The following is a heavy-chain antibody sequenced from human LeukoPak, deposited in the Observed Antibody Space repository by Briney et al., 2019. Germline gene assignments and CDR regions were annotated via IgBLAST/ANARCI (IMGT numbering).Heavy chain of an antibody. CDR1: GFTFSNYW. Sequence: GGSLRLSCAASGFTFSNYWMTWVRQAPGKGLEWVANIKQDGSEKYYVDSVKGRFTISRDNAKNSQYLQMNSLRAEDRAVYYCVRDMDVWGQGTTVTVSS. J-gene: IGHJ6*02. V-gene: IGHV3-7*01. CDR3: VRDMDV. CDR2: IKQDGSEK.